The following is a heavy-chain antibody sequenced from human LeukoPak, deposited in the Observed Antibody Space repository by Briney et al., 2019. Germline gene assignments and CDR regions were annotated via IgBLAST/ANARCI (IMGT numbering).Heavy chain of an antibody. D-gene: IGHD1-7*01. Sequence: ASVKVSCKASGYTFNNYFISWVRQAPGQGLEWVGWISPHSHTTHYAEKVQGRVTMTTDTSTTTVYMELRSLRSDDTDVYFCARGQTIYYWGQGTPVTVSS. V-gene: IGHV1-18*01. J-gene: IGHJ4*02. CDR1: GYTFNNYF. CDR3: ARGQTIYY. CDR2: ISPHSHTT.